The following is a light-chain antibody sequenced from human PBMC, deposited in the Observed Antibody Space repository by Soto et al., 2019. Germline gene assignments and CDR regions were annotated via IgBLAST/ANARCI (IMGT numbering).Light chain of an antibody. CDR1: QSVATSQ. CDR2: GAS. V-gene: IGKV3D-20*02. Sequence: EIVLTQSPGTLSLSPGERATLFCRASQSVATSQLAWYQQKPGQAPRLLIFGASSRATGIPDRFSGSGSGTDFTLTISSLEPEDFAVYYCQQRSNWPTFGQGTKVDIK. CDR3: QQRSNWPT. J-gene: IGKJ1*01.